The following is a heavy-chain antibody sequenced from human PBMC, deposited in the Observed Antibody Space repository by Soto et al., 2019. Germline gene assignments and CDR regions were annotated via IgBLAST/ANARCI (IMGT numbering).Heavy chain of an antibody. CDR3: ARDLGGWPDY. J-gene: IGHJ4*02. CDR1: GYAFTVYY. V-gene: IGHV1-18*04. D-gene: IGHD2-15*01. CDR2: ISAYNGNT. Sequence: ASVKVSCKASGYAFTVYYMHWVRQAPGQGLEWMGWISAYNGNTNYAQNFQGRVTMTTDTSTSTAYMELRSLRSDDTAVYYCARDLGGWPDYWGQGTLVTVSS.